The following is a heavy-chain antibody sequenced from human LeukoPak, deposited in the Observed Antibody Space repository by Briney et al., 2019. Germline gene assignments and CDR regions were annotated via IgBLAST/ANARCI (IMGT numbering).Heavy chain of an antibody. D-gene: IGHD5-18*01. Sequence: SETLSLTCAVYGGSSSGYYWSWIRQPPGKGLEWIGEINHSGSTNYNPSLKSRVTISVDTSKNQFSLKLSSVTAADTAVYYCARRGGPGYGYIVDTAMVPPSGNDYWGQGTLVTVSS. V-gene: IGHV4-34*01. CDR3: ARRGGPGYGYIVDTAMVPPSGNDY. CDR2: INHSGST. J-gene: IGHJ4*02. CDR1: GGSSSGYY.